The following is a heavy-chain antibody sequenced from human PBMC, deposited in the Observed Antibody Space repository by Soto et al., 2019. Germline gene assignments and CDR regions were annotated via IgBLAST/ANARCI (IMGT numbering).Heavy chain of an antibody. Sequence: GGSLRLSCAASGFTVSSNYMSWVRQAPGKGLEWVSVIYSGGSTYYADSVKGRFTISRDNSKNTLYLQMNSLRAEDTAVYYCARQVVVATIGYFDYWGQGTLVTVSS. CDR1: GFTVSSNY. CDR2: IYSGGST. D-gene: IGHD5-12*01. J-gene: IGHJ4*02. CDR3: ARQVVVATIGYFDY. V-gene: IGHV3-66*04.